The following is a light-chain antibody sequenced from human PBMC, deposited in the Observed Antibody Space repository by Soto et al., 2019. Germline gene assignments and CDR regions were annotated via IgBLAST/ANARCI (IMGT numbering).Light chain of an antibody. CDR3: SSYTRSSPDV. CDR1: SSDVGCYNY. J-gene: IGLJ1*01. V-gene: IGLV2-14*01. Sequence: QSALTQTASVSGSPGQSITISCTGTSSDVGCYNYVSWYQQHPGKAPKLMIYEVSNRPSGVSNRFSGSKSGNTASLTISGLQSQDEADYYCSSYTRSSPDVFRTRTKLNVL. CDR2: EVS.